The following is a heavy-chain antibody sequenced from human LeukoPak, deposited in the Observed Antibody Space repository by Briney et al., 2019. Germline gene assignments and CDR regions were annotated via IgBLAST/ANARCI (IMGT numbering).Heavy chain of an antibody. J-gene: IGHJ4*02. CDR3: AKSGVVATHNFY. V-gene: IGHV3-64D*06. Sequence: QPGGSLRLSCSASGFTFSRYAIHWVRQAPGKGLEYVSAISSNGGSTYYADSVKGRFTISRDNSKNTLYLQMSSLRAEDTAVYYCAKSGVVATHNFYWGQGTLVTVSS. D-gene: IGHD2-15*01. CDR2: ISSNGGST. CDR1: GFTFSRYA.